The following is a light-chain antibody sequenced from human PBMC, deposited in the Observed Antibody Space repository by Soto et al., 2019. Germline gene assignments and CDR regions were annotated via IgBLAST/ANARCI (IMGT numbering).Light chain of an antibody. CDR1: QSVSSS. V-gene: IGKV3-11*01. Sequence: EIVLTQSPATLSLSPGERATLSCRASQSVSSSLAWYQQKPGQPPRLLIYDASNRAIGIPARFSGSGSGTDFTLTISSLEPEDFAVYCCQQRSNWPPLWTFGGGTKVEIK. CDR3: QQRSNWPPLWT. CDR2: DAS. J-gene: IGKJ4*01.